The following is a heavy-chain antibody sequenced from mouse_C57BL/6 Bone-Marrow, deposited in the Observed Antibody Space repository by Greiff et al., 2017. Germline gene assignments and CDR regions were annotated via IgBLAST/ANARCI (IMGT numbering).Heavy chain of an antibody. J-gene: IGHJ4*01. V-gene: IGHV14-4*01. CDR3: TTVIYDAMDY. CDR2: IDPENGDT. D-gene: IGHD2-13*01. CDR1: GFNIKDDY. Sequence: EVKLMESGAELVRPGASVKLSCTASGFNIKDDYMHWVKQRPEQGLAWIGWIDPENGDTEYASKFQGKATITADTSSNTAYLQLNSLTSEDTAVYYCTTVIYDAMDYWGQGTSVTVSS.